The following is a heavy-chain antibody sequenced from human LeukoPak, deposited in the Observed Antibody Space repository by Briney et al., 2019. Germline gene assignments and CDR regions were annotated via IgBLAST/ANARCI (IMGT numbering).Heavy chain of an antibody. CDR1: GGSISSYY. J-gene: IGHJ4*02. Sequence: PETLSLTCTVSGGSISSYYWTWIRQPPGKGLEWIGYIYYTGSTNYNPSLKSRVTISVDMSKNQFSLKLSSVTAADTAVYYCARDREHSYGRYFDYWGEGTLGTVSS. CDR3: ARDREHSYGRYFDY. V-gene: IGHV4-59*01. CDR2: IYYTGST. D-gene: IGHD5-18*01.